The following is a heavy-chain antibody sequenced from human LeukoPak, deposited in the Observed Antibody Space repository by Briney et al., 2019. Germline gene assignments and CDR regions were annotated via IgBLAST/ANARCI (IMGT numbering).Heavy chain of an antibody. CDR2: ISYDGNNK. D-gene: IGHD4-17*01. J-gene: IGHJ4*02. CDR3: ATLPT. Sequence: PGGSLRVSCAASGFIFSNYGMHWVRQAPGKGLEWVAVISYDGNNKYYADSVKGRFTISRDNSKNTLYLQMNSLRAEDTALYYCATLPTWGQGTLVTVSS. CDR1: GFIFSNYG. V-gene: IGHV3-30*19.